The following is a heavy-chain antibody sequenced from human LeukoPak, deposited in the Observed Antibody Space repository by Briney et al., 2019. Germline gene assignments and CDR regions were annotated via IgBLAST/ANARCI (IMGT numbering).Heavy chain of an antibody. CDR2: IYISGST. Sequence: KPSETLSLTCTVSGGSISSYYWSWIRQPAGKGLEWIGRIYISGSTNYNPSLRSRVTISVDTSKNQFSLKLSSVTAADTAVYYCARARPVRGVIMTSSDRPYYFDYWGQGTLVTVSS. D-gene: IGHD3-10*01. V-gene: IGHV4-4*07. J-gene: IGHJ4*02. CDR1: GGSISSYY. CDR3: ARARPVRGVIMTSSDRPYYFDY.